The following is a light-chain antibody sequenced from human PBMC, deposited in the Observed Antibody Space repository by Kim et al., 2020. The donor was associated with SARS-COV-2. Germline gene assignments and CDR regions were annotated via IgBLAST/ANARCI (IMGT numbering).Light chain of an antibody. CDR3: MQVLQIPRT. CDR2: LGS. Sequence: DIVMTQSPLSLPVTPGEPASISCRSSQSLLYSDGYTYLDWYLQKPGQSPQLLIYLGSNRASGVPDRFSGSGSGTDFTLKISRVAAGDVGVYYSMQVLQIPRTFGQGTKLEI. J-gene: IGKJ2*01. CDR1: QSLLYSDGYTY. V-gene: IGKV2-28*01.